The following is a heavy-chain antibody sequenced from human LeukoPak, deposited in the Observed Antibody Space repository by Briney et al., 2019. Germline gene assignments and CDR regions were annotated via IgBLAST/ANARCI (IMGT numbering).Heavy chain of an antibody. CDR1: GYTFSGYY. CDR2: INHNSGGT. CDR3: ARDLTTPVDY. V-gene: IGHV1-2*02. J-gene: IGHJ4*02. Sequence: VASVKVSCKASGYTFSGYYMHWVRQAPGQGLEWMGWINHNSGGTNYAQKFQGRVTMTRHTSISTASMELSRLRSDDTAVYYCARDLTTPVDYWGQGTLVTVSS. D-gene: IGHD4-11*01.